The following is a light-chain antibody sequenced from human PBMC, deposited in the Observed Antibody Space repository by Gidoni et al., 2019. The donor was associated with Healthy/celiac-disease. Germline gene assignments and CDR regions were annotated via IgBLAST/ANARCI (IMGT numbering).Light chain of an antibody. Sequence: QSALTQPASVSGSPGQSIPISCTVTSSDVGGYNYVSWYQQHPGKAPKIMIYDFSNRPSGVSNRFSGSKSGNTASLTISGLQAEDEADYYCSSYTSSSTVVFGGGTKLTVL. V-gene: IGLV2-14*03. CDR1: SSDVGGYNY. J-gene: IGLJ2*01. CDR3: SSYTSSSTVV. CDR2: DFS.